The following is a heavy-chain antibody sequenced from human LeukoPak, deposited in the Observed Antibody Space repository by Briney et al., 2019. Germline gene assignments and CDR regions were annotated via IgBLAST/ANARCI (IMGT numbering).Heavy chain of an antibody. J-gene: IGHJ4*02. D-gene: IGHD5-18*01. CDR1: GFTFSTYA. CDR3: AKGEDTAMAGSYDY. V-gene: IGHV3-23*01. Sequence: GGSLRLSCAASGFTFSTYAMSWVRQAPGKGLEWVSAISVSGGSTYYADSVKGRFTISRDNSKNTLYLQMNSLRAEDTAVYYCAKGEDTAMAGSYDYWGQGTLVTASS. CDR2: ISVSGGST.